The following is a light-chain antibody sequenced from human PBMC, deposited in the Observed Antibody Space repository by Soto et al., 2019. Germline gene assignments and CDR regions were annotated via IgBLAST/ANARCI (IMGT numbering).Light chain of an antibody. Sequence: QSVLTQPPSVSGAPGQRVTISCTGSSSNIGAGYDVHWYQQLPGTAPKLLIYGNSNRPSGVPDRFSGSKSGTSASLAITGLQAEYEADYCQSYDSSLSGSVFGGGTQLTVL. V-gene: IGLV1-40*01. CDR2: GNS. CDR3: QSYDSSLSGSV. J-gene: IGLJ3*02. CDR1: SSNIGAGYD.